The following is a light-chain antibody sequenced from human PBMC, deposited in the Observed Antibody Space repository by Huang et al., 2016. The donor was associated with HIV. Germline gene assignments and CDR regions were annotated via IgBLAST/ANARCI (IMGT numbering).Light chain of an antibody. CDR1: QGVSTV. V-gene: IGKV1-6*01. J-gene: IGKJ1*01. Sequence: AIKVTQSPSSLSASVGDRVTITCRTSQGVSTVLGWYRQKPWKAPDLLIYAASSLHSGVPSSFSGSGSGTEFTLTISSLQSEDFATYYCLQDYDYPWTFGQGTKVEMK. CDR2: AAS. CDR3: LQDYDYPWT.